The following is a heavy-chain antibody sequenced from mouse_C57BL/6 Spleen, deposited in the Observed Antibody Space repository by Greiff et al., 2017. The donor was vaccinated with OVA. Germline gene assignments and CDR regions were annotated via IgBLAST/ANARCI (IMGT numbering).Heavy chain of an antibody. D-gene: IGHD1-1*01. Sequence: EVQGVESGGGLVQPGGSLSLSCAASGFTFTDYYMSWVRQPPGKALEWLGFIRNKANGYTTEYSASVKGRFTISRDNSQSILYLQMNALRAEDSATYYCARFYYYGSSDAMDYWGQGTSVTVSS. J-gene: IGHJ4*01. CDR2: IRNKANGYTT. CDR1: GFTFTDYY. V-gene: IGHV7-3*01. CDR3: ARFYYYGSSDAMDY.